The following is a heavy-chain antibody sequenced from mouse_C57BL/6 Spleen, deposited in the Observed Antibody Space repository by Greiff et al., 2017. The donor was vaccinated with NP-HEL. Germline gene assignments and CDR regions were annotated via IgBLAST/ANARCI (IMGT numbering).Heavy chain of an antibody. CDR1: GYTFTSYG. J-gene: IGHJ2*01. CDR3: ARRDFDY. Sequence: QVQLKESGAELARPGASVKLSCKASGYTFTSYGISWVKQRTGQGLEWIGEIYPRSGNTYYNEKFKGKATLPADKSSNTAYMELRSLNSEDSAVYFCARRDFDYWGKGTTLTVSS. CDR2: IYPRSGNT. V-gene: IGHV1-81*01.